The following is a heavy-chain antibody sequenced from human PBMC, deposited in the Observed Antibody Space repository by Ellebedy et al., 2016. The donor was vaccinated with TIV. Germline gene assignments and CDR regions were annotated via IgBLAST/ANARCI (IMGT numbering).Heavy chain of an antibody. CDR3: ARAPDYYDSSGYYYDYYYYGMDV. CDR2: IIPIFGTA. D-gene: IGHD3-22*01. J-gene: IGHJ6*02. V-gene: IGHV1-69*06. CDR1: GGTFSSYA. Sequence: SVKVSCXASGGTFSSYAISWVRQAPGQGLEWMGGIIPIFGTANYAQKFQGRVTITADKSTSTAYMELSSLRSEDTAVYYCARAPDYYDSSGYYYDYYYYGMDVWGQGTTVTVSS.